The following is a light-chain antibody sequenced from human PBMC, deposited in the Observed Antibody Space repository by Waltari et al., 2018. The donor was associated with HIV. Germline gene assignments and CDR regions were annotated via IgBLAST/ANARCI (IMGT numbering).Light chain of an antibody. Sequence: QSVLTQPPSASGTPGQRITLSCSGTSSKIGSNYVHWYQHVPGTATKHLSYRNNQRASGVPDRFSGSKSGTSASLAISGLRSEDEADYYCVTWADRSSGPVVFGGGTKVTVL. CDR3: VTWADRSSGPVV. CDR2: RNN. CDR1: SSKIGSNY. J-gene: IGLJ2*01. V-gene: IGLV1-47*01.